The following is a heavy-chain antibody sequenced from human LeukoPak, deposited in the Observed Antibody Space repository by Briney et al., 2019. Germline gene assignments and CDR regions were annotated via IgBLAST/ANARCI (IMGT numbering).Heavy chain of an antibody. CDR2: INPNSGGT. Sequence: ASVRASCKAFGHTFTGYYMHWVRQAPRQRLEWRGWINPNSGGTNYAQKFQGRVTMTRDTSISTAYMELSRLRSDDTAVYYCARTRNPIVLMVYATFDYWGQGTLVTVSS. CDR1: GHTFTGYY. J-gene: IGHJ4*02. V-gene: IGHV1-2*02. CDR3: ARTRNPIVLMVYATFDY. D-gene: IGHD2-8*01.